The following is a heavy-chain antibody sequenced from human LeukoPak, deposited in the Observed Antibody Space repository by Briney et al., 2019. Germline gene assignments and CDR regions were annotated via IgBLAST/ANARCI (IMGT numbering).Heavy chain of an antibody. J-gene: IGHJ6*02. CDR2: VIATDAST. Sequence: GGSLRLSCAASGFTFTRYAMAWVRQAPGKGLGWVSSVIATDASTRYADSVRGRFTISRDNFRNTVYLQMNSLRAEDTAIYYCAKSSDSSGRYTHGLDVWGQGTTVTVSS. CDR1: GFTFTRYA. D-gene: IGHD3-22*01. CDR3: AKSSDSSGRYTHGLDV. V-gene: IGHV3-23*01.